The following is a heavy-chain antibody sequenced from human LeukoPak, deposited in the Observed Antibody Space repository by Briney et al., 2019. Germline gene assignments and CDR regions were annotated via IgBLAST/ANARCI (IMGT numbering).Heavy chain of an antibody. CDR3: ARNPRNYYDSSGRMGAFDV. V-gene: IGHV4-39*01. CDR2: VHHSGIT. J-gene: IGHJ3*01. CDR1: GGFISSGGYY. Sequence: PSETLSLTCVVSGGFISSGGYYWGWIRHPPEKGLEWIGSVHHSGITYYNTSLKSRVTISVDKSKNQFSLELTSVTAADTAVYYCARNPRNYYDSSGRMGAFDVWGQGTMVTVSS. D-gene: IGHD3-22*01.